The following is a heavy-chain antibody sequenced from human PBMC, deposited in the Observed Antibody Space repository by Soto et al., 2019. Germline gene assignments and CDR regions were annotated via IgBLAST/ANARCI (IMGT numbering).Heavy chain of an antibody. CDR3: ARDRYYYGSGSYYISWFDP. V-gene: IGHV1-18*04. CDR1: GYTFTTYG. J-gene: IGHJ5*02. Sequence: ASVKVSCKTSGYTFTTYGVSWVRQAPGQGLEWMGWISAYNGNTNYAQKLQGRVTMTTDTSTSTAYMELRGLRSDDPAVYYCARDRYYYGSGSYYISWFDPRGQGTLVTVSS. CDR2: ISAYNGNT. D-gene: IGHD3-10*01.